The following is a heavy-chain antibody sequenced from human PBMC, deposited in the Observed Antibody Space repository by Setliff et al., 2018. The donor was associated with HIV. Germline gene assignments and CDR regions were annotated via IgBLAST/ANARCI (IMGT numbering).Heavy chain of an antibody. J-gene: IGHJ5*02. CDR2: IYYSGST. V-gene: IGHV4-39*01. CDR3: ASAPRGSGWYPHWFDP. CDR1: GGSISSSSYY. Sequence: PSETLSLTCTVSGGSISSSSYYWGWIRQPPGKGLEWIGSIYYSGSTYYNPSLKSRVTMSVDTSKNQFSLKLSSVTAADTAVYYCASAPRGSGWYPHWFDPWGQGTLVTVSS. D-gene: IGHD6-19*01.